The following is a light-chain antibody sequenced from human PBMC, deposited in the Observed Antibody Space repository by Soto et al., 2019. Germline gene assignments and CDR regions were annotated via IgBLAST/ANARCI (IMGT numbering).Light chain of an antibody. CDR1: SSDVGGYNY. CDR3: CSYAGGYIYL. J-gene: IGLJ1*01. CDR2: DVT. V-gene: IGLV2-11*01. Sequence: QSALTQPASVSGSPGQSITISCTGTSSDVGGYNYVSWYQQHPGRAPKIMIYDVTKWPSGVPERFSGSKSGNTASLTISGLQAEDEADYFCCSYAGGYIYLFGTGTKLTVL.